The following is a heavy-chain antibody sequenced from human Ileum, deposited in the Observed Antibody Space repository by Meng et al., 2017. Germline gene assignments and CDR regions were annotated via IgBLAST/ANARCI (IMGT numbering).Heavy chain of an antibody. V-gene: IGHV3-30*01. CDR3: ARELGFRGFMDV. D-gene: IGHD3-10*01. J-gene: IGHJ6*02. CDR1: GFTFTNNA. Sequence: GESLKISWATSGFTFTNNAMHWVRQAPGKGLEWVAAISQAGGAIHYADSVKGRFTISRDNSKNTLYLQVNSLRIEDTAVYFCARELGFRGFMDVWGQGTTVTVSS. CDR2: ISQAGGAI.